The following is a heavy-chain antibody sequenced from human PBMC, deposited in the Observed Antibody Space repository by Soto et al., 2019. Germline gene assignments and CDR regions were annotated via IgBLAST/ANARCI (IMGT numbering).Heavy chain of an antibody. CDR1: GGTFSSYT. J-gene: IGHJ4*02. CDR3: ARASGYDLHY. D-gene: IGHD5-12*01. Sequence: QVQLVQSGAEVKKPGSSVKVSCKASGGTFSSYTISWVRQAPGQGLEWMGRIIPILGIANYAQKCQGRVTITADKSTSTAYMELSSLRSEDTAVYYGARASGYDLHYWGQGTLVTVSS. V-gene: IGHV1-69*02. CDR2: IIPILGIA.